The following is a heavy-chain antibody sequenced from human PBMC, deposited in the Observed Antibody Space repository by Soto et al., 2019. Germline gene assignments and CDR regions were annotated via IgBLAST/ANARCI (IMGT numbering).Heavy chain of an antibody. J-gene: IGHJ3*02. CDR3: ARAFGELLPYDAFDI. Sequence: SETLSLTCTVSGGSISSGGYYWSWIRQHPGKGLEWIGYIYYSGSTYYNPSLKSRVTISVDTSKNQFSLKLSSVTAADTAAYYCARAFGELLPYDAFDIWGQGTMVTVSS. CDR2: IYYSGST. V-gene: IGHV4-31*03. D-gene: IGHD3-10*01. CDR1: GGSISSGGYY.